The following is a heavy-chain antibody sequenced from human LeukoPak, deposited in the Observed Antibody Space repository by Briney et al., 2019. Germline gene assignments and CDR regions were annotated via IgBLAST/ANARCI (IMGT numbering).Heavy chain of an antibody. D-gene: IGHD1-26*01. CDR2: ISSSSTYI. V-gene: IGHV3-21*01. CDR1: GFTFSNYY. J-gene: IGHJ4*02. CDR3: ARDQRGGTYSDY. Sequence: GGSLRLSCTTSGFTFSNYYMNWVRQAPGKGLEFVSSISSSSTYIYYADSVKGRFTISRDDAKNSLYLQMNKLRAEDTALYYCARDQRGGTYSDYWGQGTLVTVSS.